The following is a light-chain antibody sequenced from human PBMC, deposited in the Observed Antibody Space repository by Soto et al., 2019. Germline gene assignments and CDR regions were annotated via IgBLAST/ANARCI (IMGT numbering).Light chain of an antibody. CDR1: SSNIGAGYD. CDR2: GNS. CDR3: QSYDSSRSGVV. V-gene: IGLV1-40*01. J-gene: IGLJ2*01. Sequence: QSVLTQPPSVSGAPGQRVTISCTGSSSNIGAGYDVHWYQQLPGTAPKLLIYGNSNRPSGVPDRFSGSKSGTSSSLAITGLQAEDEAEYYCQSYDSSRSGVVFGGGTQLTVL.